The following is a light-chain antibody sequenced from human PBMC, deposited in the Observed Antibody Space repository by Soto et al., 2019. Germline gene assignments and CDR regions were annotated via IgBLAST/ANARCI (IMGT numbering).Light chain of an antibody. J-gene: IGKJ1*01. CDR2: GAS. CDR1: QSVSKY. V-gene: IGKV3-20*01. Sequence: EIVLTQSPCTLALSPGEGATLSCRASQSVSKYFAWYQQKPGQAPRLLIYGASSRATGIPDSFSGSGSGTDFTLTISSLEPEDFAVYYCQQYGGSPQTFGQGTKVEIQ. CDR3: QQYGGSPQT.